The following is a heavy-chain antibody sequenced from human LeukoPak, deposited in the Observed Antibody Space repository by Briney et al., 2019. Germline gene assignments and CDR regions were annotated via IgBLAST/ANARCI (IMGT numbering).Heavy chain of an antibody. CDR1: GFTFSSYG. CDR3: AKLVDTYYYDSSPDAFDI. CDR2: ISYGGSNK. J-gene: IGHJ3*02. D-gene: IGHD3-22*01. V-gene: IGHV3-30*18. Sequence: PGGSLRLSCAASGFTFSSYGMHWVRQAPGKGLEWVVVISYGGSNKYYADSVKGRFTISRDNSKNTLYLQMNSLRAEDTAVYYCAKLVDTYYYDSSPDAFDIWGQGTMVTVSS.